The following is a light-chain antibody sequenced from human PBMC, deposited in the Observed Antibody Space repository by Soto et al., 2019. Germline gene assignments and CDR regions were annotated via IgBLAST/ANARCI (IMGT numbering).Light chain of an antibody. Sequence: VLTQSPGTLSLSPGERATLSCRASQSISSNNLAWYHQKPGQAPRLIIYAASARCTGIPDRFSGSGSGTYFTLTISRLEPEDFAVYYCQHYGSSPPFTFGPGTKVEIK. J-gene: IGKJ3*01. CDR2: AAS. CDR1: QSISSNN. V-gene: IGKV3-20*01. CDR3: QHYGSSPPFT.